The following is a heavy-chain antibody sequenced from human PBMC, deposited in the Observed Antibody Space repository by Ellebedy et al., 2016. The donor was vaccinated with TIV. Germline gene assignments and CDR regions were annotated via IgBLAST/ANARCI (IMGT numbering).Heavy chain of an antibody. CDR2: ISAYNGNT. D-gene: IGHD4-17*01. J-gene: IGHJ3*02. CDR3: ARKTTGAFDI. V-gene: IGHV1-18*01. Sequence: AASVKVSCKASGYTFINYGISWVRQAPGQGLEWMGWISAYNGNTNYAQKLQGRVTMTTDTSTSTAYMELRSLRSDDTAVYYCARKTTGAFDIWGQGTMVTVSS. CDR1: GYTFINYG.